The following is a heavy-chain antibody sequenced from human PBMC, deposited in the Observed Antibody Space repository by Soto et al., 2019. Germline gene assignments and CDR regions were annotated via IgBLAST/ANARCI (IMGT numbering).Heavy chain of an antibody. CDR2: INHIGGT. Sequence: SETLSLTCAVYGGSFSGYYWSWIRQPPGKGLEWIGEINHIGGTNYDPSLNSRVTISVDTSKNQFSLKLSSVTAADTAGYYCARGSWDLRSAPWGKGTRVTVSS. J-gene: IGHJ5*02. CDR3: ARGSWDLRSAP. CDR1: GGSFSGYY. V-gene: IGHV4-34*01. D-gene: IGHD6-13*01.